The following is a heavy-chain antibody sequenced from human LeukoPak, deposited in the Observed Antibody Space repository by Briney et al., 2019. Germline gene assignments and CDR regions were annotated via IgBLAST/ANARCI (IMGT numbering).Heavy chain of an antibody. D-gene: IGHD3-9*01. CDR3: TTDPPVLRYFDWIFLPYR. V-gene: IGHV3-15*01. CDR2: IKSKSDGGTT. CDR1: GVTLSDHY. J-gene: IGHJ4*02. Sequence: MTGGSLRLSCAASGVTLSDHYMDWVRQAPGKGLEWVGRIKSKSDGGTTDYAAPVKGRFSISRDDSKDTLYLQMNSLKTEDTAVYYCTTDPPVLRYFDWIFLPYRGGQGTLVTVSS.